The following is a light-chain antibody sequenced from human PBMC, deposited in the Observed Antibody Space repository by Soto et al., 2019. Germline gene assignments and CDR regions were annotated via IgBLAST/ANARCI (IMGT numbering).Light chain of an antibody. J-gene: IGLJ3*02. CDR2: GNS. CDR3: QSYDSSLSGWV. V-gene: IGLV1-40*01. Sequence: QSVLTQPPSVSGAPGQRVTISCTGSSSNIGAGYDVHWYQQLPGTAPKLLIYGNSNRPSGVPDRFSGSKSGTSASLAITGXXXXXXXXXXCQSYDSSLSGWVFGGGTKFTVL. CDR1: SSNIGAGYD.